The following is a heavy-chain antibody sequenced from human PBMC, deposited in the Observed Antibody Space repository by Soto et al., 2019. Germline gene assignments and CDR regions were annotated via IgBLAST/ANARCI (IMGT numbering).Heavy chain of an antibody. J-gene: IGHJ4*02. V-gene: IGHV3-30*18. CDR3: AKDTTGTGSAYFDY. CDR1: GFTFSSYG. D-gene: IGHD1-1*01. Sequence: PGGSLRLSCAASGFTFSSYGMHWVRQAPGKGLEWVAVISYDGSNKYYADSVKGRFTISRDNSKNTLYLQMNSLRAEDTAVYYCAKDTTGTGSAYFDYWGQGTLVTVSS. CDR2: ISYDGSNK.